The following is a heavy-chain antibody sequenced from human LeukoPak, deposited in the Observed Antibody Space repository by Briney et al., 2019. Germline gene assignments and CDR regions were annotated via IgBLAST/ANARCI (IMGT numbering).Heavy chain of an antibody. V-gene: IGHV4-34*01. CDR1: GGSFSDYF. D-gene: IGHD3-16*01. J-gene: IGHJ4*02. CDR2: ISHSGST. Sequence: KPSETLSLTCAVYGGSFSDYFWSWIRQPPGKGLEWIGEISHSGSTTYNPSLRSRVTISGDTSKKQFSLKLSSVTAADTAVYYCARHYGPWGQGTLVTVSS. CDR3: ARHYGP.